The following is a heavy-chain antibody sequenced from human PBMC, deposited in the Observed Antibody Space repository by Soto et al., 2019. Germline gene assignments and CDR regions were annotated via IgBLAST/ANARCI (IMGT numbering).Heavy chain of an antibody. D-gene: IGHD3-3*02. CDR2: ISHSGST. CDR3: AARHFWSRPWTDRRLDY. J-gene: IGHJ4*02. CDR1: GDSINSSHW. Sequence: PSETLSLTWAVSGDSINSSHWWYWVRQPPEKGLEWIGQISHSGSTTYNPSLTSRVTISVDKSKNHFSLKLTSVTAADTAVYYCAARHFWSRPWTDRRLDYWGQGTLVTVSS. V-gene: IGHV4-4*02.